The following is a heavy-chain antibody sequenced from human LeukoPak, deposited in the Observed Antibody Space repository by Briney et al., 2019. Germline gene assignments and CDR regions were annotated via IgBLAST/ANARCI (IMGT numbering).Heavy chain of an antibody. CDR1: GFTFSSYS. CDR3: ARGGRGKFYYYYYFMDV. J-gene: IGHJ6*03. V-gene: IGHV3-30*03. Sequence: PGGSLRLSCAASGFTFSSYSMNWVRQAPGKGLEWVAIISPDGINKYFADAVKGRFTTYRDNARNTVYLEMNSLRVEDTAVYYCARGGRGKFYYYYYFMDVWGKGTTVTVFS. CDR2: ISPDGINK. D-gene: IGHD3-16*01.